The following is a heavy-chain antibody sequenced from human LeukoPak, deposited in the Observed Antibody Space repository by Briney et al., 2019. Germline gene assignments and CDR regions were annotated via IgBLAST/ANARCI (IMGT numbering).Heavy chain of an antibody. CDR3: ARENYDYVWGGIDY. V-gene: IGHV4-39*07. Sequence: PSETLSLTCTVSGGSISTSNYYWGWIRQPPGKGLEWIGNIFYSVSTYYSPSLKSRATISLDTSRNQFSLKLNSVTAADTGVYYCARENYDYVWGGIDYWGQGTLVTVSS. CDR2: IFYSVST. D-gene: IGHD3-16*01. J-gene: IGHJ4*02. CDR1: GGSISTSNYY.